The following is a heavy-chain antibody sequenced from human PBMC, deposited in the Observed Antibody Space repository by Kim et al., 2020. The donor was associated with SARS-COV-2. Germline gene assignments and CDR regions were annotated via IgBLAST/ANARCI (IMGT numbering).Heavy chain of an antibody. CDR3: TLVPGTTLSVWDSFD. CDR2: IISKVNDYAT. Sequence: GGSLRLSCGASGFTFSYYSLHWVRRASGTGLEWLVLIISKVNDYATAYSVTGRGRSTISRADSRNTPYLHMKSLNTEDTAYYYGTLVPGTTLSVWDSFD. V-gene: IGHV3-73*01. D-gene: IGHD1-1*01. CDR1: GFTFSYYS. J-gene: IGHJ3*02.